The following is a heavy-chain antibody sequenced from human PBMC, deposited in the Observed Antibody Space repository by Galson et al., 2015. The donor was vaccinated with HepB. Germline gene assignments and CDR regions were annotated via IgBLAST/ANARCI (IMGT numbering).Heavy chain of an antibody. Sequence: SLRLSCAASGFTFSSYAMHWVRQAPGKGLEWVAVISYDGSNKYYADSVKGRFTISRDNSKNTLYLQMNSLRAEDTAVYYCARAGNSSSWYEVGAFDIWGQGTMVTVSS. CDR2: ISYDGSNK. D-gene: IGHD6-13*01. CDR1: GFTFSSYA. J-gene: IGHJ3*02. V-gene: IGHV3-30*04. CDR3: ARAGNSSSWYEVGAFDI.